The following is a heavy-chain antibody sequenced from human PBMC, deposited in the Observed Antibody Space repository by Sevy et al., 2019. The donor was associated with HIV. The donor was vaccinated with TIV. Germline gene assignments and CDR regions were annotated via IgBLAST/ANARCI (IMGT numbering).Heavy chain of an antibody. D-gene: IGHD2-8*01. CDR2: FSFGCGRI. V-gene: IGHV3-23*01. CDR3: AREGCTKPHDY. J-gene: IGHJ4*02. Sequence: RGSLRLSCEASGFTFSKYSMSWVRQAPGKGLERVSTFSFGCGRINYADSVKGRFIISRDDSKNTLYLQMNSLRAEDTAVHYCAREGCTKPHDYWGQGTLVRVSS. CDR1: GFTFSKYS.